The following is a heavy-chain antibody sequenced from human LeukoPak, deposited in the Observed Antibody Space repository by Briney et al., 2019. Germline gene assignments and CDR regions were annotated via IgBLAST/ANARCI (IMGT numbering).Heavy chain of an antibody. D-gene: IGHD6-19*01. J-gene: IGHJ3*02. CDR1: GFSLSTSGMC. CDR2: IDWDDDK. Sequence: SGPTLVKPTQTLTLTCTFSGFSLSTSGMCVSWIRQPPGKALEWLARIDWDDDKYYSTSLKTRLTISKDTSKNQVVLTMTNMDPVDTATYYCARNIAVADRDGFDIWGQGTMVTVSS. CDR3: ARNIAVADRDGFDI. V-gene: IGHV2-70*11.